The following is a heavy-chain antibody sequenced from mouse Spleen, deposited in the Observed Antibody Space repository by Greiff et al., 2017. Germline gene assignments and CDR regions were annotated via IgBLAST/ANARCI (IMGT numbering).Heavy chain of an antibody. Sequence: DVMLVESGGGLVKLGGSLKLSCAASGFTFSSYAMSWVRQTPEKRLEWVATISSGGGNTYYPDSVKGRFTISRDNAKNTLYLQMSSLKSEDTAMYYCARQDDYGYWYFDVWGAGTTVTVSS. CDR3: ARQDDYGYWYFDV. V-gene: IGHV5-9*01. D-gene: IGHD2-4*01. J-gene: IGHJ1*01. CDR2: ISSGGGNT. CDR1: GFTFSSYA.